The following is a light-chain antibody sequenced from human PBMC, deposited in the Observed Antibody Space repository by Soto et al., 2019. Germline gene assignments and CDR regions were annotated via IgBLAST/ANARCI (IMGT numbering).Light chain of an antibody. CDR3: QQSYSTPRT. CDR1: QSVNTN. V-gene: IGKV3-15*01. J-gene: IGKJ1*01. CDR2: GAS. Sequence: EIVMTQSPATLSVSPGERATFSCRASQSVNTNLAWYQLKPGQAPRLLVYGASIRATGIPARFSGSGSGTDFTLTISSLQPEDFATYYCQQSYSTPRTFGQGTKVDIK.